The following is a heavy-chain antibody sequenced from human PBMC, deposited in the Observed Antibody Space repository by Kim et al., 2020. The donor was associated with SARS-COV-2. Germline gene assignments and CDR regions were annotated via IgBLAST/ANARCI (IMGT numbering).Heavy chain of an antibody. J-gene: IGHJ4*02. Sequence: YADSVKGRFTISRDNAKNTLYLRMSSLGVDDTAVYYCARGAPIAYATDYWGQGTLVTVSS. V-gene: IGHV3-74*01. CDR3: ARGAPIAYATDY. D-gene: IGHD2-21*01.